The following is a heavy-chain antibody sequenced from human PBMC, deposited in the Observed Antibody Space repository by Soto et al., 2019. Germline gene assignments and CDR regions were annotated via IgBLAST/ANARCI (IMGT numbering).Heavy chain of an antibody. CDR2: IYYSGST. CDR3: ARDHGDYVGYFDY. J-gene: IGHJ4*02. CDR1: GGSISSGGYY. D-gene: IGHD4-17*01. Sequence: PWETLSLTCTVSGGSISSGGYYWSWIRQHPGKGLEWIGYIYYSGSTYYNPSLKSRVTISVDTSKNQFSLKLSSVTAADTAVYYCARDHGDYVGYFDYWGQGTLVTVSS. V-gene: IGHV4-31*03.